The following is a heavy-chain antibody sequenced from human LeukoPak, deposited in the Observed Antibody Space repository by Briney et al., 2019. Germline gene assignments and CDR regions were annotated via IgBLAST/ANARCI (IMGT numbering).Heavy chain of an antibody. V-gene: IGHV4-34*01. Sequence: SETLSLTCAVYGGSFSGYYRSWIRQPPGKGLEWIGEINHSGSTNYNPSLKSRVTISVDTSKNQFSLKLSSVTAADTAVYYCARGRKQWLVRGAYYFDYWGQGTLVTVSS. D-gene: IGHD6-19*01. CDR3: ARGRKQWLVRGAYYFDY. CDR1: GGSFSGYY. J-gene: IGHJ4*02. CDR2: INHSGST.